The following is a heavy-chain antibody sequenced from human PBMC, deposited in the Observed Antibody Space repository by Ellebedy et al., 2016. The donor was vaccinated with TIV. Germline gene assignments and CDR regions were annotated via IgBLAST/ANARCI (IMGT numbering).Heavy chain of an antibody. CDR2: ISYHGRNK. CDR1: GFAFSRCA. D-gene: IGHD2-15*01. Sequence: GESLKISCAASGFAFSRCAMHWVRQTPGKGLEWVATISYHGRNKFYADAVKGRFSISRDNSMNTLYLQANSLRAEDTAVYYCARDSWGGSFLVANYFDSWGLGTLVSVSS. CDR3: ARDSWGGSFLVANYFDS. V-gene: IGHV3-30*04. J-gene: IGHJ4*02.